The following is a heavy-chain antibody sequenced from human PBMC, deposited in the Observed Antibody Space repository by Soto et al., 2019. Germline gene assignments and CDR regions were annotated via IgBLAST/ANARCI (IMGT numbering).Heavy chain of an antibody. CDR1: GFSFSDCA. J-gene: IGHJ4*02. CDR3: VKGSTTSRPYYFDY. V-gene: IGHV3-23*01. Sequence: EMQLLQSGGGLVQPGGSPRLSCAASGFSFSDCAMSWVRQAPGKGLEWVSAITDTGGDTYYADSVKGRFTISRDNSKKTLDLQMNSLRADDTAAYYCVKGSTTSRPYYFDYWGQGTLVTVSS. D-gene: IGHD1-26*01. CDR2: ITDTGGDT.